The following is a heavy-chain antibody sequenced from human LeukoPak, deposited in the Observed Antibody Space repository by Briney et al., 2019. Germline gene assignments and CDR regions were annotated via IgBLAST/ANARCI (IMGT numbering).Heavy chain of an antibody. D-gene: IGHD6-19*01. CDR1: GGSISSSSYY. CDR3: ARHSSGWSDRVFDY. Sequence: TSETLSLTCTVSGGSISSSSYYWGWIRQPPGKGLEWIGSIYYSGSTYYNPSLKSRVTISVDTSKNQFSLKLSSVTAADTAVYYCARHSSGWSDRVFDYWGQGTLVTVSS. CDR2: IYYSGST. V-gene: IGHV4-39*01. J-gene: IGHJ4*02.